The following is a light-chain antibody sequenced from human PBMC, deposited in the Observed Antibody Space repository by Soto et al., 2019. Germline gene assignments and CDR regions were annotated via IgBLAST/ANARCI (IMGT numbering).Light chain of an antibody. Sequence: QSALTQPASVSESPGQSITISCTGSSSDVAAHNFVSWYQHHPDKAPKLIIYDVTNRPSGVSNRFSGSKSGTTASLTISGLQAEDEADYYFRSCTTSKTVIFGGGTKVTVL. CDR2: DVT. J-gene: IGLJ2*01. CDR1: SSDVAAHNF. V-gene: IGLV2-14*03. CDR3: RSCTTSKTVI.